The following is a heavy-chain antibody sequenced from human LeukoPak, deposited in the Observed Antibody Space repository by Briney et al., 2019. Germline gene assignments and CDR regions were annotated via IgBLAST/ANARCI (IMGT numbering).Heavy chain of an antibody. CDR1: GFTFSDYN. V-gene: IGHV4-38-2*02. Sequence: GSLRLSCAASGFTFSDYNMRWIRQAPGKGLEWIGSLYYSGSPYYNPSLKSRVTISVDTSKNQFSLKLSSVTAADTAVYYCARDVSGIGRGIAANWFDPWGQGTLVTVSS. J-gene: IGHJ5*02. D-gene: IGHD6-13*01. CDR2: LYYSGSP. CDR3: ARDVSGIGRGIAANWFDP.